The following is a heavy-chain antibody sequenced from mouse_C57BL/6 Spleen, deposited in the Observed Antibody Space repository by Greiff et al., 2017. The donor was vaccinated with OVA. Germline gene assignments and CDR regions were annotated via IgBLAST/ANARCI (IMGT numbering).Heavy chain of an antibody. J-gene: IGHJ4*01. CDR3: ARERSVVATEAMDY. CDR2: ISSGSSTI. CDR1: GFTFSDYG. D-gene: IGHD1-1*01. V-gene: IGHV5-17*01. Sequence: EVQVVESGGGLVKPGGSLKLSCAASGFTFSDYGMHWVRQAPEKGLEWVAYISSGSSTIYYADTVKGRFTISRDNAKNTLFLQMTSLRSEDTAMYYCARERSVVATEAMDYWGQGTSVTVSS.